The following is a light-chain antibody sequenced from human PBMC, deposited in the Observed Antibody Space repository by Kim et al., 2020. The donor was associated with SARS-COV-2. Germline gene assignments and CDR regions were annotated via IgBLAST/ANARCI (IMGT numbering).Light chain of an antibody. CDR1: SSDVGGSNY. Sequence: QSVLTQPPSASGSPVQSFGSSCAGTSSDVGGSNYVSWYQHHPGKVPKVIIYEVSKRPSGVPDRFSGSKSGNTASLNVSGLQAENEADYYCSSYAGDNNYVFGTWTKVTVL. CDR3: SSYAGDNNYV. V-gene: IGLV2-8*01. CDR2: EVS. J-gene: IGLJ1*01.